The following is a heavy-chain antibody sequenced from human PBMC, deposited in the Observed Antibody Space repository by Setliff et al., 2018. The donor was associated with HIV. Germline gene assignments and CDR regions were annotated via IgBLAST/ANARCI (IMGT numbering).Heavy chain of an antibody. V-gene: IGHV4-4*07. J-gene: IGHJ4*02. D-gene: IGHD6-19*01. CDR2: IYTSGIT. CDR3: AREPSPSQWQPLYFDV. Sequence: SETLSLTCNVSGASTNAYFLSWVRHPAGKGLEWIGHIYTSGITNHNPSLKSRVTMSLDTSKEQFSLRLRSVTAADTAIYYCAREPSPSQWQPLYFDVWGRGILVTISS. CDR1: GASTNAYF.